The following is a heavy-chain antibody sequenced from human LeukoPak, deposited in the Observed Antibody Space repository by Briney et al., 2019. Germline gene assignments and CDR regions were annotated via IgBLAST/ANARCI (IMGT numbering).Heavy chain of an antibody. CDR2: LQYSGST. J-gene: IGHJ4*02. CDR1: GGSISSSGHY. Sequence: SETLSLTCTVSGGSISSSGHYWGWIRQPPGKGLEWIASLQYSGSTYHNPSLKSRITISADTSKNQFSLKLSSVAAADTAVYYCVRHRDGYNRPFDYWGQGTLVTVSS. V-gene: IGHV4-39*01. CDR3: VRHRDGYNRPFDY. D-gene: IGHD5-24*01.